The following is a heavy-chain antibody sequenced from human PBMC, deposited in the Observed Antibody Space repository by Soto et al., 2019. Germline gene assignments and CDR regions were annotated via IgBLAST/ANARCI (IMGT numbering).Heavy chain of an antibody. V-gene: IGHV3-23*01. D-gene: IGHD6-19*01. CDR1: GFTFSSYA. CDR3: AKVHSSGWSIPDPFGS. J-gene: IGHJ3*02. CDR2: LSGSGADP. Sequence: EVQLLESGGGLVQPGGSLRLSCAASGFTFSSYAMTWVRQAPGKGLEWVSSLSGSGADPYYADSVKGRFTISRDNSKNXVTRQINSVGAEDTAVYYCAKVHSSGWSIPDPFGSWGQGTMVAVSS.